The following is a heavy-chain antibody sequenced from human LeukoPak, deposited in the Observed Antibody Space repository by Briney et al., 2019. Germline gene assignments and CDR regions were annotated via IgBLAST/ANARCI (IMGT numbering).Heavy chain of an antibody. CDR1: GGTFSSYT. Sequence: SVKVSCKASGGTFSSYTISWVRQAPGQPLEWMGRIIPILGIANYAQNFQGRVTITSDKSTTPAYMHLSSLRSEDTAVYYCAREGCSSTSCYLEGYYFDYWGQGTLVTVSS. V-gene: IGHV1-69*04. D-gene: IGHD2-2*01. J-gene: IGHJ4*02. CDR2: IIPILGIA. CDR3: AREGCSSTSCYLEGYYFDY.